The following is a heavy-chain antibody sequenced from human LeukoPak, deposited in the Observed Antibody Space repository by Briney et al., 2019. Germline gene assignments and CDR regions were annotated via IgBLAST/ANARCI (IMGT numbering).Heavy chain of an antibody. CDR1: GHTFTSYD. Sequence: ASVKVSCKASGHTFTSYDINWVRQATGQGLEWMGWMNPNSGNTGYAQKFQGRVTMTRNTSISTAYMELSSLRSEDTAVYYCARWKSMITFGGVIVSWFDPWGQGTLVTVSS. CDR3: ARWKSMITFGGVIVSWFDP. J-gene: IGHJ5*02. V-gene: IGHV1-8*01. D-gene: IGHD3-16*02. CDR2: MNPNSGNT.